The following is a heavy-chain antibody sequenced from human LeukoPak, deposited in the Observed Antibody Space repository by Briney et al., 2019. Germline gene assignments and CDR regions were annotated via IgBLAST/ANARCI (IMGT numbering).Heavy chain of an antibody. J-gene: IGHJ3*02. CDR2: ISYDGTNK. V-gene: IGHV3-30-3*01. CDR3: AREILTGYAFDI. Sequence: PGGSLRLSWAASGXTFSTYAMHWVRQAPGKGLELVAFISYDGTNKYCADSVKGRFTISRDNSKNTLYLQMNSLRAEDTALYYCAREILTGYAFDIWGQGTMVTVSS. CDR1: GXTFSTYA. D-gene: IGHD7-27*01.